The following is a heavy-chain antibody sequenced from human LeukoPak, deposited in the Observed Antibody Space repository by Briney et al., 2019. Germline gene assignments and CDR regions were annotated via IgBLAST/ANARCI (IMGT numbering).Heavy chain of an antibody. CDR3: AKDAAYSYAIYYFDY. Sequence: GGSLRLSCAASGFTFNIYGMHWVRQAPGKGLEWVSAISGSGGSTYYADSVKGRFTISRDNSKNTLYLQMNSLRAEDTAVYYCAKDAAYSYAIYYFDYWGQGTLVTVSS. V-gene: IGHV3-23*01. J-gene: IGHJ4*02. CDR1: GFTFNIYG. D-gene: IGHD5-18*01. CDR2: ISGSGGST.